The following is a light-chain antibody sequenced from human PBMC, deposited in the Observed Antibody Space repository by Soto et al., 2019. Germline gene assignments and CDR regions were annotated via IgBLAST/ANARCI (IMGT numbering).Light chain of an antibody. V-gene: IGKV1-5*03. CDR1: QTISSW. Sequence: DIQMTQSPSTLSGSVGDRVTITCRASQTISSWLAWYQQKPGKAPKLLIYKASTLKSGVPSRFSGSGSGTEFTLTISSLQHDYFATYYCQHYNSYSGEFCQRTKVALK. J-gene: IGKJ1*01. CDR2: KAS. CDR3: QHYNSYSGE.